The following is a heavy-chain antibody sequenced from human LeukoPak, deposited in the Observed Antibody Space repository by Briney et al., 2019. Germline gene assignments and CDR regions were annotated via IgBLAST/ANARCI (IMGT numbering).Heavy chain of an antibody. CDR2: IYSGGST. D-gene: IGHD6-19*01. V-gene: IGHV3-53*01. CDR3: AKVRAGSSGWYYTPDALDI. CDR1: GFTVSSDY. Sequence: GGSLRLSCAASGFTVSSDYMSWVRQAPGKGLEWVSVIYSGGSTYYADSVKGRFTISRDNSKNTLYLQMNSLRAEDTAVYYCAKVRAGSSGWYYTPDALDIWGQGTMVTVSS. J-gene: IGHJ3*02.